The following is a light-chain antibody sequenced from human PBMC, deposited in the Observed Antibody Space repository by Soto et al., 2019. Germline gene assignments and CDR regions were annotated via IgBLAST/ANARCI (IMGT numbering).Light chain of an antibody. V-gene: IGKV1-5*01. CDR2: DAS. J-gene: IGKJ2*01. CDR3: QQYNSYPST. Sequence: DIQMTQSPSTVSASVGDGVTITCRASQSISTWLAWYQQKPGKAPKLLIYDASTWESGVPSGFSGSGSGTEFTLTNSSLQPDDFATYYCQQYNSYPSTFGQGTKLEIK. CDR1: QSISTW.